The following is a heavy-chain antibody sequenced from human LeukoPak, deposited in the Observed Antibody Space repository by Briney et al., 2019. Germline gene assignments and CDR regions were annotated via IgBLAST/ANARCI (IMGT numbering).Heavy chain of an antibody. D-gene: IGHD1-26*01. CDR1: GGTFSSYA. J-gene: IGHJ6*03. V-gene: IGHV1-69*13. Sequence: SAKVSCKASGGTFSSYAISWVRQAPGQGLEWMGGIIPIFGTANYAQKFQGRVTITADESTSTAYMELSSLRSEDTAVYYCASLGATGYYYYYYYMDVWGKGTTVTVSS. CDR2: IIPIFGTA. CDR3: ASLGATGYYYYYYYMDV.